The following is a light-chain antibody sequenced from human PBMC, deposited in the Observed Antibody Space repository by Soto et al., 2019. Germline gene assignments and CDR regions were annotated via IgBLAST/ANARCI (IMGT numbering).Light chain of an antibody. CDR2: DVT. V-gene: IGLV2-11*01. CDR3: YPFAGNIIYG. CDR1: SSDVGGYNY. Sequence: QSALTQPRSVSGSPGQSVTISCTGTSSDVGGYNYVSWYQQHPGKAPKVMIYDVTKRPSGVPDRFSASKSGNTASLTISGLQAEDEAYYYCYPFAGNIIYGFGTGTKVTVL. J-gene: IGLJ1*01.